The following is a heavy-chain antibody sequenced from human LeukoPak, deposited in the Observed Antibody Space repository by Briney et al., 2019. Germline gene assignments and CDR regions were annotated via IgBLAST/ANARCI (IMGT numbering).Heavy chain of an antibody. J-gene: IGHJ6*02. CDR3: ARDLGREYCTNGVCYGMDV. Sequence: PGGSLRLSCAASGFTFSSYWMSWVRQAPGKGLEWVANIKQDGSEKYYVDSVKGRFTISRDNAKNSLSLQMNSLRAEDTAVYYCARDLGREYCTNGVCYGMDVWGQGTTVTVSS. D-gene: IGHD2-8*01. CDR1: GFTFSSYW. V-gene: IGHV3-7*01. CDR2: IKQDGSEK.